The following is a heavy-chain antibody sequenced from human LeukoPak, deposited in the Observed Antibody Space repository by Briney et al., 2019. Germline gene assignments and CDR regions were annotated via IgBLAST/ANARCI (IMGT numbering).Heavy chain of an antibody. CDR1: GGTFSSYA. V-gene: IGHV1-69*13. J-gene: IGHJ4*02. Sequence: ASVKVSCKASGGTFSSYAITWVRQAPGQGLEWMGGIIPIFDTSNYAQKFQGRVTFTSDDSTSTAYMELSSLRSEDTAVYYCAATYYDFWSGYRNFDYWGQGTLVTVSS. CDR3: AATYYDFWSGYRNFDY. D-gene: IGHD3-3*01. CDR2: IIPIFDTS.